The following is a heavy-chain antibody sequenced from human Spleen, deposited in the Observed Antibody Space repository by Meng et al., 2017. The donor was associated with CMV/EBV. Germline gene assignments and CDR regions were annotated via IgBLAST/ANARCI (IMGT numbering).Heavy chain of an antibody. J-gene: IGHJ4*02. D-gene: IGHD3-16*01. Sequence: VQLVESGGGVVQPGRSLRLSCAASGFTFSSYAMHWVRQAPGKGLEWVAVISYDGSNKYYADSVKGRFTISRDNSKNTLYLQMNSLRAEDTAVYYCARAPIMITFGEVDYWGQGTLVTVSS. CDR3: ARAPIMITFGEVDY. CDR1: GFTFSSYA. CDR2: ISYDGSNK. V-gene: IGHV3-30-3*01.